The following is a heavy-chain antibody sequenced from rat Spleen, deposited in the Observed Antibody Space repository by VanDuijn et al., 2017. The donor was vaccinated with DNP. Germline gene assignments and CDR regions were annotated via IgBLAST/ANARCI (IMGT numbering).Heavy chain of an antibody. CDR3: ARSGTYYGYNSVGYYVMDA. Sequence: EVQLQESGPGLVKPSQSLSLTCSVTGFSITRSYRWNWIRKFPGSTLEWMGYINSAGSPNYNPSLKSRIAITRYTSKNTFFLQVNSVTTEDTATYYCARSGTYYGYNSVGYYVMDAWGQGVSVTVSS. CDR2: INSAGSP. V-gene: IGHV3-3*01. D-gene: IGHD1-9*01. J-gene: IGHJ4*01. CDR1: GFSITRSYR.